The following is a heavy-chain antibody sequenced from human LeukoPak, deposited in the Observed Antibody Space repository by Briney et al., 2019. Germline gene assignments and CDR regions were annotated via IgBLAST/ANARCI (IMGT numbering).Heavy chain of an antibody. V-gene: IGHV4-61*01. CDR3: ARDHCGYYDAFDI. D-gene: IGHD1-26*01. J-gene: IGHJ3*02. CDR1: GGSVSSGSYY. Sequence: PSETLSLTCTVSGGSVSSGSYYWSWIRQPPGKGLEWIGYIYDSGNTNYNPSLKSRVTISVDTSKNQFSLNLRSVTAADTAVYYCARDHCGYYDAFDIWGQGTMFTVSS. CDR2: IYDSGNT.